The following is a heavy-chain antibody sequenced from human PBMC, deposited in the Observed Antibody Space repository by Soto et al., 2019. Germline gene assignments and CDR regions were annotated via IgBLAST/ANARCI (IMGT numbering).Heavy chain of an antibody. Sequence: QVQLVESGGGVVQPGRSLRLSCAASGFTFSSYAMHWVRQAPDKGLEWVAVISYDGSNKYYADSVKGRFTISRDNSKNTLYLQMNSLRAEDTAGYYCAIDLQWGYFDYWGQGTLVTVSS. D-gene: IGHD7-27*01. V-gene: IGHV3-30-3*01. CDR1: GFTFSSYA. CDR3: AIDLQWGYFDY. J-gene: IGHJ4*02. CDR2: ISYDGSNK.